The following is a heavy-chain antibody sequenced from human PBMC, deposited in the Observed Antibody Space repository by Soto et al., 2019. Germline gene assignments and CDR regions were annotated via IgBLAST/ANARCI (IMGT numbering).Heavy chain of an antibody. V-gene: IGHV4-59*01. CDR2: IYYSGST. J-gene: IGHJ4*02. Sequence: SETLSLTCTVSGGSISSYYWSWIRQPPGKGLEWIGYIYYSGSTNYNPSLKSRVTISVDTSKNQFSLKLSSVTAADTAVYYCARVSRGYYYDSSGYIDYWGQGTLVTVSS. D-gene: IGHD3-22*01. CDR1: GGSISSYY. CDR3: ARVSRGYYYDSSGYIDY.